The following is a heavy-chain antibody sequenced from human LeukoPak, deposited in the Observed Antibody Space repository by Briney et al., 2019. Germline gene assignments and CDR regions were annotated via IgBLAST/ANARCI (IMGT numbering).Heavy chain of an antibody. Sequence: GGSLRLSCAASGLTFSTHWVHWVRQTPGKGLVWVSRISPDGSRTAYADSVKGRFTISRDNARDTLYLQLNSLGAEDTAVYYCARVSSLWSFDYWGQGTLVTVSS. CDR1: GLTFSTHW. D-gene: IGHD3-10*01. V-gene: IGHV3-74*01. J-gene: IGHJ4*02. CDR3: ARVSSLWSFDY. CDR2: ISPDGSRT.